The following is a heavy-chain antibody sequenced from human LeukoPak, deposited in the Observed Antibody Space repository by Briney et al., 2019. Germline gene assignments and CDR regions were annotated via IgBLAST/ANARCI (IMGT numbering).Heavy chain of an antibody. CDR3: ARDSDYYYDSSGYYGPWFDP. CDR2: IIPIFGTA. CDR1: GGTFGSYA. V-gene: IGHV1-69*05. D-gene: IGHD3-22*01. J-gene: IGHJ5*02. Sequence: SVKVSCKASGGTFGSYAISWVRQAPGQGLEWMGGIIPIFGTANYAQKFQGRVTITTDESTSTAYMELSSLRSEDTAVYYCARDSDYYYDSSGYYGPWFDPWGQGTLVTVSS.